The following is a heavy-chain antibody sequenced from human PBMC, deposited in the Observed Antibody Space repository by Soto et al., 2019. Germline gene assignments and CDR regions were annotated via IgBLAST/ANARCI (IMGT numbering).Heavy chain of an antibody. CDR3: ASGRGGGHHYYYGMDV. Sequence: SETLSLTCTVSGGAITTYYWNWIRQPPGKGLEWIGYIFYSGSPNYNPSLKSRVTISVDTSQNQISLKLSSVTAADTAVYYCASGRGGGHHYYYGMDVWGQGTTVTVSS. J-gene: IGHJ6*02. D-gene: IGHD3-10*01. CDR2: IFYSGSP. CDR1: GGAITTYY. V-gene: IGHV4-59*01.